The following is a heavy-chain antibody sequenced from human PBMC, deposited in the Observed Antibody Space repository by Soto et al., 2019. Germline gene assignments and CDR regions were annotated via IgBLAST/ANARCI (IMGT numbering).Heavy chain of an antibody. CDR3: ASTPRGLAGALPY. CDR1: GVTFTSYA. CDR2: IITALGTA. D-gene: IGHD1-26*01. J-gene: IGHJ4*02. Sequence: QVQLVQSGAEVKKPGSSVNVSCKASGVTFTSYAISWVRQAPGQGLEWMGRIITALGTAYYAQKFQDRVTITADKSTSTAYMELNSLRSEDTALYYCASTPRGLAGALPYWGQGSLVTVSS. V-gene: IGHV1-69*06.